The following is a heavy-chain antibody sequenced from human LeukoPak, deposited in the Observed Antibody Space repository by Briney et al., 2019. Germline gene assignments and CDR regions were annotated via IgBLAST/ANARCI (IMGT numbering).Heavy chain of an antibody. D-gene: IGHD6-25*01. CDR2: IYPRDPDT. Sequence: GEPLKISWQGSGYKFTNYWIAWVGQMPGQGLGWLGIIYPRDPDTRYSPSFHGQVTNSHDTSIATAYLQWSSVRASDTAMYYCARLLAAPYYINYWGQGTLVTVSS. CDR1: GYKFTNYW. CDR3: ARLLAAPYYINY. V-gene: IGHV5-51*01. J-gene: IGHJ4*02.